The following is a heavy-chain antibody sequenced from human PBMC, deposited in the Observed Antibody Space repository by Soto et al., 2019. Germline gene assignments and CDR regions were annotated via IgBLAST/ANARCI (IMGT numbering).Heavy chain of an antibody. Sequence: XSVKVSCTASGYPLTGYYMHWGRQAPGQGLEWMGWINPNSGGTNYAQKFQGRVTMTRDTSISTAYMELSRLRSDDTAVYYCEVDHVVVTADDDYWGQRTLVTVSS. CDR3: EVDHVVVTADDDY. J-gene: IGHJ4*02. D-gene: IGHD2-21*02. CDR2: INPNSGGT. CDR1: GYPLTGYY. V-gene: IGHV1-2*02.